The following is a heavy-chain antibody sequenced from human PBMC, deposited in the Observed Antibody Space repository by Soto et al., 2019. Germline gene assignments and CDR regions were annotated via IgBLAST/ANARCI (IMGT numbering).Heavy chain of an antibody. CDR3: ARDLTLDYGDFYDAFDI. J-gene: IGHJ3*02. Sequence: AGGSLRLSCAVSGFTFSSHGMHWVRQAPGKGLEWVAIMSYDGRKQYYLDSVKGRFTISRDNSRNTLYLQMNSLRAEYTAVYYCARDLTLDYGDFYDAFDIWGQGTMVTVSS. V-gene: IGHV3-30*03. D-gene: IGHD4-17*01. CDR1: GFTFSSHG. CDR2: MSYDGRKQ.